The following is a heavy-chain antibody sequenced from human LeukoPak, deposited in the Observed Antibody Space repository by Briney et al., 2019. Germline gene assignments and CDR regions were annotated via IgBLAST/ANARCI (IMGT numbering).Heavy chain of an antibody. V-gene: IGHV3-30*03. CDR1: GFTFSSYG. CDR3: ARDLIPGGGDCQGGY. D-gene: IGHD2-21*02. J-gene: IGHJ4*02. Sequence: TGGSLRLSCVASGFTFSSYGMHWVRQAPGKGLEWVAIISYDGSNQYYADSVKGRFTISRDNAKNSLYLQMNSLRAEDTAVYYCARDLIPGGGDCQGGYWGQGTLVTVSS. CDR2: ISYDGSNQ.